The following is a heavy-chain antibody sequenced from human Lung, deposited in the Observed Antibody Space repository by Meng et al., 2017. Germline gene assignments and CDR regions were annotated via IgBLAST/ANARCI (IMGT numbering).Heavy chain of an antibody. CDR3: TNDRLNH. D-gene: IGHD1-1*01. Sequence: VELVESGGGFVPRWVSLRLSCAASGFTFTDHWMHWVRQGPGKGLVWVSRINRDGTKPTYADSVKGRFTISRDNAKNTLYLQMNNLRAEDTAFYYCTNDRLNHWGQGALVTVSS. J-gene: IGHJ1*01. CDR1: GFTFTDHW. V-gene: IGHV3-74*01. CDR2: INRDGTKP.